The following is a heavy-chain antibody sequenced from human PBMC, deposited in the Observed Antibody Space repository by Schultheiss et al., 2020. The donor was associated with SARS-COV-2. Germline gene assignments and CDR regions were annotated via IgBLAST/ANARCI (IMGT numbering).Heavy chain of an antibody. CDR1: GGSISSSSYY. CDR2: IYYSGST. J-gene: IGHJ5*02. V-gene: IGHV4-39*07. CDR3: ARGKMTWFDP. Sequence: SETLSLTCTVSGGSISSSSYYWGWIRQPPGKGLEWIGSIYYSGSTYYNPSLKSRLTISIDTSKNQFSLKLSSVTAADTAVYYCARGKMTWFDPWGQGTLVTVSS.